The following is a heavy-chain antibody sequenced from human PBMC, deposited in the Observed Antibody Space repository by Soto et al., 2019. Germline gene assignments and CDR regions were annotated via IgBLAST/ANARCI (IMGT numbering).Heavy chain of an antibody. CDR1: DDSISSSHW. V-gene: IGHV4-4*02. D-gene: IGHD3-10*01. J-gene: IGHJ5*02. CDR2: IYYSGST. Sequence: SETLSLTCAVSDDSISSSHWWTWVRQPPTKGLEWIGGIYYSGSTNYNPSLKSRATISVDKSKNQFSLKLSSVTAADTAVYYCARHTIYGSGSYLNWFDPWGQGTPVTVSS. CDR3: ARHTIYGSGSYLNWFDP.